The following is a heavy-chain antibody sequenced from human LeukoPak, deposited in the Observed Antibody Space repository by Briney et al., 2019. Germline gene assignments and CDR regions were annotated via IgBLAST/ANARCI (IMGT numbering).Heavy chain of an antibody. V-gene: IGHV3-7*03. CDR1: GFAFRDFW. CDR2: IQQNGIEK. Sequence: GGSLRLSCAASGFAFRDFWISWVRQAPGKGLEWAANIQQNGIEKYSVEGRFTISRDNVNSLLYLRINSLRADDTAMYYCARDRDGKDLWGQGTLVTVPP. J-gene: IGHJ5*02. D-gene: IGHD1-1*01. CDR3: ARDRDGKDL.